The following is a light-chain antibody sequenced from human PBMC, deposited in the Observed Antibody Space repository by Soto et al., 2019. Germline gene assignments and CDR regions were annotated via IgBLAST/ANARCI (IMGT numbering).Light chain of an antibody. CDR1: SSDVGGYNH. V-gene: IGLV2-23*01. J-gene: IGLJ1*01. Sequence: QSALTQPASVSGSPGQSITISCTGTSSDVGGYNHVSWYQQHPGKAPKLMIYEGSKRPSGVSNRFSGSKSGNTASLTISGLQAEDEADYYCCSYAGSSPYVFGTGTKLTVL. CDR2: EGS. CDR3: CSYAGSSPYV.